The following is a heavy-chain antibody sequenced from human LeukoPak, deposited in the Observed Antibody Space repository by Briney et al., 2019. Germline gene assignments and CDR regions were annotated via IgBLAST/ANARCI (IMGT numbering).Heavy chain of an antibody. D-gene: IGHD2-2*01. Sequence: ASVKVSCKASGYTFTGYYMHWVRQAPGQGLEWMGWISPNSGGTNYAQKFQGRVTMTRDTSISTAYMELSRLRSDDTAVYYCATEQVGYCSSTSCYLGYWGQGTLVTVSS. CDR2: ISPNSGGT. V-gene: IGHV1-2*02. CDR3: ATEQVGYCSSTSCYLGY. CDR1: GYTFTGYY. J-gene: IGHJ4*02.